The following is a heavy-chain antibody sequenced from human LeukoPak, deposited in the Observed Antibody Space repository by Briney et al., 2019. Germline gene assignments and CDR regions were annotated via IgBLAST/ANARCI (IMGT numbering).Heavy chain of an antibody. V-gene: IGHV4-39*07. J-gene: IGHJ4*02. CDR1: GDYFTSSSYY. CDR2: IYHSGST. D-gene: IGHD6-13*01. Sequence: SETLSLTCSVSGDYFTSSSYYWGWIRQPPGKGLEWIGSIYHSGSTYYNPSLKSRVTVSVDTSKNQFSLKLSSVTAADTAVYYCARDRVFIAAAGLGPTYYFDYWGQGTLVTVSS. CDR3: ARDRVFIAAAGLGPTYYFDY.